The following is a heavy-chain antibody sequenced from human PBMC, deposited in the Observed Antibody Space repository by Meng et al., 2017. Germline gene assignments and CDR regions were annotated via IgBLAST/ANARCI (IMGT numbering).Heavy chain of an antibody. CDR2: MNPNSGNT. CDR1: GYTFTSYD. Sequence: ASVKVSCKASGYTFTSYDINWVRQATGQGLEWMGWMNPNSGNTGYAQKFQGRVTITRNTSISTAYMELSSLRSEDTAVYYCARATSGAGTYGMDVWGQGTTVTVSS. CDR3: ARATSGAGTYGMDV. J-gene: IGHJ6*02. D-gene: IGHD3-10*01. V-gene: IGHV1-8*03.